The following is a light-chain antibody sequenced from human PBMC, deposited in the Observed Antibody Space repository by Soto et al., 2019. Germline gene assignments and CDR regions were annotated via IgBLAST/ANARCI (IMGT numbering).Light chain of an antibody. CDR3: QHYGRYPLT. CDR1: QSISSW. J-gene: IGKJ4*01. CDR2: KAS. Sequence: DTQMTQSPSTLSASVGDRVTITCRASQSISSWLAWYQQKPGKAPKLLIYKASSLESGVPSRFSGSRSGTEFTLTISGLQPDDFATYCCQHYGRYPLTFGGGTKVEIK. V-gene: IGKV1-5*03.